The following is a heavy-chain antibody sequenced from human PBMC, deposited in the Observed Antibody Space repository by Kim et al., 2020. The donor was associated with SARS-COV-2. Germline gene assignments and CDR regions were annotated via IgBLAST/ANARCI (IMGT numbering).Heavy chain of an antibody. V-gene: IGHV4-31*03. CDR3: ARDFALKDGYNFGNDAFDI. J-gene: IGHJ3*02. CDR2: IYYSGST. Sequence: SETLSLTCTVSGGSISSGGYYWSWIRQHPGKGLEWIGYIYYSGSTYYNPSLKSRVTISVDTSKNQFSLKLSSVTAADTAVYYCARDFALKDGYNFGNDAFDIWGQGTMVTVSS. CDR1: GGSISSGGYY. D-gene: IGHD5-12*01.